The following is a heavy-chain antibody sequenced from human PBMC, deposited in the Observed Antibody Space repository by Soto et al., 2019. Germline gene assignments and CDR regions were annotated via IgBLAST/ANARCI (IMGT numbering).Heavy chain of an antibody. V-gene: IGHV3-23*01. CDR2: ISGSGGST. Sequence: GGSLRLSCAASGFSFSSFAMSWVRQAPGKGLEWVSTISGSGGSTFYADSVKGRFTISRDNSKNTLSVQMNSLRAEDTAVYYCAKDPRASSCFDSWGQGTLVTVYS. CDR3: AKDPRASSCFDS. J-gene: IGHJ4*02. CDR1: GFSFSSFA. D-gene: IGHD6-6*01.